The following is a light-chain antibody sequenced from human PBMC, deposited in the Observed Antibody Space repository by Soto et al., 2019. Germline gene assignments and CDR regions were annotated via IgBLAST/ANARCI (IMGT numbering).Light chain of an antibody. CDR3: QHYGGSPPIT. Sequence: EMVLTQSPGTLSLSPGERATLSCRASQSVGSSLAWYQQRPGQAPRLLIFGASSRATGIPDRFSGSGSGTYFTLTISRLEPEDFAVYYCQHYGGSPPITFGQGTRLEIK. J-gene: IGKJ5*01. CDR2: GAS. CDR1: QSVGSS. V-gene: IGKV3-20*01.